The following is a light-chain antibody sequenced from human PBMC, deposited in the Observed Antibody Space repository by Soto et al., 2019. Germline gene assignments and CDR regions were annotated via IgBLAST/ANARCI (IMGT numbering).Light chain of an antibody. Sequence: DIQMTQSPSSLSASVGDSVTITCRASQGIIKYLAWFQQKPGKVPKLLIYTASTLRSGVSSRFSGSGSGTDFTLTISSLQPEDVATYYCQKYNSAPRTFGQGTKVEIK. V-gene: IGKV1-27*01. J-gene: IGKJ1*01. CDR1: QGIIKY. CDR2: TAS. CDR3: QKYNSAPRT.